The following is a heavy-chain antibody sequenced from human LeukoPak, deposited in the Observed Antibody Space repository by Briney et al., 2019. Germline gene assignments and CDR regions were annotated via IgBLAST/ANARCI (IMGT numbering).Heavy chain of an antibody. CDR2: ISAYNGNT. Sequence: GASVKVSCKASGYTFTSYGISWVRQAPGQGLEWMGWISAYNGNTNYAQKLQGRVTMTTDTSTSTAYMEVRSLRSDDTAVYYCARVREIAPGDYGMDVWGQGTTVTVSS. D-gene: IGHD6-13*01. CDR1: GYTFTSYG. J-gene: IGHJ6*02. CDR3: ARVREIAPGDYGMDV. V-gene: IGHV1-18*01.